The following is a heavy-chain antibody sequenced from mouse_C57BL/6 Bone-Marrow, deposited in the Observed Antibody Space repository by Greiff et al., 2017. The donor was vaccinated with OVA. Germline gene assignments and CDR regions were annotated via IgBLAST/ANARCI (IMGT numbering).Heavy chain of an antibody. V-gene: IGHV5-4*01. CDR2: ISDGGSYT. CDR3: ARDYSNYGTY. CDR1: GFTFSSYA. J-gene: IGHJ3*01. D-gene: IGHD2-5*01. Sequence: EVNVVESGGGLVKPGGSLKLSCAASGFTFSSYAMSWVRQTPEKRLELVATISDGGSYTYYPDNVKGRFTISRDNAKNNLYLQMSHLKSEDTAMYYCARDYSNYGTYWGQGTLVTVSA.